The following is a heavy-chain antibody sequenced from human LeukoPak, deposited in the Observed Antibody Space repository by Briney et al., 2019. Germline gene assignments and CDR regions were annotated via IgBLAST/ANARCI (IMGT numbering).Heavy chain of an antibody. D-gene: IGHD3-22*01. J-gene: IGHJ3*02. V-gene: IGHV1-2*02. CDR1: GYTFTGYY. Sequence: ASAKVSCKASGYTFTGYYMHWVRQPPGQGLEWMGWINPNSGGTNYAQKFQGRVTMTRDTSISTAYMELSRLRSDDTAVYYCARGGDYYDSTVLPDAFDIWGQGTMVTVSS. CDR3: ARGGDYYDSTVLPDAFDI. CDR2: INPNSGGT.